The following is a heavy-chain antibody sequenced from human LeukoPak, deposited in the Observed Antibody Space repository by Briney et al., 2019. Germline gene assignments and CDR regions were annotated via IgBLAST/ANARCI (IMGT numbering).Heavy chain of an antibody. V-gene: IGHV3-48*01. J-gene: IGHJ4*02. CDR1: GFTFSSYS. CDR3: ARESALESGYPDY. Sequence: GGSLRLSCAASGFTFSSYSMNWVRQAPGKGLEWVSYISSSSSTIYYADSVKGRFTISRDNAKNSLYLQMNSLRAEDTAVYYCARESALESGYPDYWGQGTLVTVSS. D-gene: IGHD3-3*01. CDR2: ISSSSSTI.